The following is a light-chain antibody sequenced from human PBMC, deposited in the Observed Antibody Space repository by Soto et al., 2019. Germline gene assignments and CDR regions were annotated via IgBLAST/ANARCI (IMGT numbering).Light chain of an antibody. V-gene: IGKV3-20*01. J-gene: IGKJ1*01. CDR2: GAS. Sequence: EIVLTQSPGTLSLSPGERATLSCRASQSVSNNYLAWYQQKPGQAPRLLIYGASNRATGIPDRFSGSGSGTAFTLTMSRLEPEDFSVYYCQQYGSSGTFGQGTKVDIK. CDR3: QQYGSSGT. CDR1: QSVSNNY.